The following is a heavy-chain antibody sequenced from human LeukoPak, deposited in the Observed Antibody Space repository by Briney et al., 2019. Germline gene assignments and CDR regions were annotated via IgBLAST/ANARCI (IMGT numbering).Heavy chain of an antibody. J-gene: IGHJ6*03. CDR3: ARNGASVEMATAYYYYYMDV. D-gene: IGHD5-24*01. CDR2: IYTSGST. Sequence: PSETLSLTCTVSGGSISSYYWSWIRQPAGKGLEWIGRIYTSGSTNYNPSLKSRVTMSVDTSKNQFSLKLSSVTAADTAVYYCARNGASVEMATAYYYYYMDVWGKGTTVTISS. V-gene: IGHV4-4*07. CDR1: GGSISSYY.